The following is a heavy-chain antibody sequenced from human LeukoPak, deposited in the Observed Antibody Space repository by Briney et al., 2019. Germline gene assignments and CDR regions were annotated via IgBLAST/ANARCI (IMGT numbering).Heavy chain of an antibody. CDR2: TRNKANSYTT. D-gene: IGHD1-26*01. J-gene: IGHJ3*02. CDR1: GFTFSDHY. CDR3: ARPRVGALSFDI. Sequence: PGGSLRLSCAASGFTFSDHYMDWVRQAPGKGLGWVGRTRNKANSYTTEYAASVKGRFTISRDDSKNSLYLQMNNLKIEDTAVYYCARPRVGALSFDIWGQGTMVTVSS. V-gene: IGHV3-72*01.